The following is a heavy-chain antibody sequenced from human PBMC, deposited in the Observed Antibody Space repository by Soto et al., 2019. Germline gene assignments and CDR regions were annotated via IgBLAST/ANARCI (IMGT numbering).Heavy chain of an antibody. J-gene: IGHJ6*02. CDR3: ARVGTAMARIYYYGMDV. V-gene: IGHV1-18*01. Sequence: ASVKVSCKASGYSFTTYGMNWVPQAPGQGLEWMGWISAYNGNTNYAQKLQGRVTMTTDTSTSTAYMELRSLRSDDTAVYYCARVGTAMARIYYYGMDVWGQGTTVTVSS. D-gene: IGHD5-18*01. CDR2: ISAYNGNT. CDR1: GYSFTTYG.